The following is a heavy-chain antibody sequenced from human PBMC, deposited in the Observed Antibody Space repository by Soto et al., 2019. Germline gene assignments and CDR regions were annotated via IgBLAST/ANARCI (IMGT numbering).Heavy chain of an antibody. Sequence: RASVKVSCKASGFTFTTSAVQWVRQARGQRLEWIGWIVVGSGSTSYAQKFQERVTITRDMSTSTAYMELSSLRSEDTAVYYCAAARGVDDFWSGYCGMDVWGQGTTVTVSS. CDR2: IVVGSGST. CDR3: AAARGVDDFWSGYCGMDV. D-gene: IGHD3-3*01. J-gene: IGHJ6*02. V-gene: IGHV1-58*01. CDR1: GFTFTTSA.